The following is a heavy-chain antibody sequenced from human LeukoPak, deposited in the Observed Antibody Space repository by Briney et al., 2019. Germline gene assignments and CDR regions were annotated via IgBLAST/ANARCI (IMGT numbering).Heavy chain of an antibody. CDR2: INPNSGGT. D-gene: IGHD3-3*01. CDR3: ERLVKDFWSGYYSNPYFEY. J-gene: IGHJ4*02. V-gene: IGHV1-2*02. Sequence: GASVKVSCKASGYTFTGYYMHWVRQAPGQGLEWMGWINPNSGGTNYAQKFQGRVTMTRDTSISTAYMDLSRLRSDDTAVYYCERLVKDFWSGYYSNPYFEYWGQGTLVTVSS. CDR1: GYTFTGYY.